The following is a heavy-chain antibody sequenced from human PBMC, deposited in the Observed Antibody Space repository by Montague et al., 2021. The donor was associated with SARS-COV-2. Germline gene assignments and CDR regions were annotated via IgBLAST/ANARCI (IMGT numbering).Heavy chain of an antibody. CDR2: IYYSGST. D-gene: IGHD6-13*01. CDR1: GGSISSSSYY. CDR3: AGHLKVSYYVAGAGAHAY. Sequence: SETLSLTCTVSGGSISSSSYYCGWSRQPPGNGLEWIGSIYYSGSTYYNPSLKSLGTISVDTSKKQSSLKLSFVTAADTAVYYGAGHLKVSYYVAGAGAHAYWGQGTLVTVSS. V-gene: IGHV4-39*01. J-gene: IGHJ4*02.